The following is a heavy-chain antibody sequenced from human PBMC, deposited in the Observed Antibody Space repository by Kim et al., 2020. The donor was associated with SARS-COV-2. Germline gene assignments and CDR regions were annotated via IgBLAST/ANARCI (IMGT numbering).Heavy chain of an antibody. D-gene: IGHD3-3*01. V-gene: IGHV4-59*13. CDR3: ARSSVGSGTFQH. CDR1: GGSISPYY. J-gene: IGHJ1*01. Sequence: SENLSLTCTVSGGSISPYYWSWIRQPPGKGLEWIGSIYHNGVTTYSPSLESRVTMSVDTSKTQFSLKLKSVTTADAAVYFCARSSVGSGTFQHWGQGTLV. CDR2: IYHNGVT.